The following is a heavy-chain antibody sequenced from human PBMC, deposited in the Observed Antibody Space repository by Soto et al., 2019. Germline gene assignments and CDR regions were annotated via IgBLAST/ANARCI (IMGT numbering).Heavy chain of an antibody. CDR2: IHHSGST. D-gene: IGHD4-17*01. V-gene: IGHV4-31*03. Sequence: QVQLQESGPGLVEPSQTLSLTCTVSGASITSAGYYWSWIRQHSGKGLEWIGYIHHSGSTYYNPSLKSRITFSVVTAKNQFSLRLTSVTAADTAVYYCARNPIHGDYLGWLDPWGQGTRVTVSS. J-gene: IGHJ5*02. CDR3: ARNPIHGDYLGWLDP. CDR1: GASITSAGYY.